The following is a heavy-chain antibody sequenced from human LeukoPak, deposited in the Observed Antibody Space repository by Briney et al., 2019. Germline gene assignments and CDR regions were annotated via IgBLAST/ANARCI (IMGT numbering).Heavy chain of an antibody. CDR3: ARDRRGGKPYYFDN. D-gene: IGHD4-23*01. V-gene: IGHV4-61*02. Sequence: SSQTLSLTCTVSSGSISSDNHYWSWIRQPAGKGLEWIGRMYTDGSTNYNPSLKSRVTISVDMSKNQFSLKLNSVTAADTAVYYCARDRRGGKPYYFDNWGQGTLVIVSS. J-gene: IGHJ4*02. CDR2: MYTDGST. CDR1: SGSISSDNHY.